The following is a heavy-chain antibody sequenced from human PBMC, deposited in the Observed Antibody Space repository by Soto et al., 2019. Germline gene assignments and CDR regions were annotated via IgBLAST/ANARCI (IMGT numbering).Heavy chain of an antibody. CDR3: ARDVTYYYDSSGYPSSQAP. V-gene: IGHV1-69*13. CDR2: IIPIFGTA. Sequence: SVKVSCKASGGTFSSYAISWVRQAPGQGLEWMGGIIPIFGTANYAQKFQGRVTITADESTSTAYLELSSLRSEDTAVYYCARDVTYYYDSSGYPSSQAPWGQGTLVTVSS. CDR1: GGTFSSYA. D-gene: IGHD3-22*01. J-gene: IGHJ5*02.